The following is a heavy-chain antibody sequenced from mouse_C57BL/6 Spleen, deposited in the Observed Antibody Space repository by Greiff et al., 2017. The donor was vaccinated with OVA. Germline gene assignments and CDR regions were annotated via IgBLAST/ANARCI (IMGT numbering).Heavy chain of an antibody. D-gene: IGHD2-4*01. CDR1: GFTFSDYY. J-gene: IGHJ1*03. V-gene: IGHV5-16*01. CDR3: AREGDDYNWYFDV. Sequence: EVKVVESEGGLVQPGSSMKLSCTASGFTFSDYYMAWVRQVPEKGLEWVANINYDGSSTYYLDSLKSRFIISRDNAKNILYLQMSSLKSEDTATYYCAREGDDYNWYFDVWGTGTTVTVSS. CDR2: INYDGSST.